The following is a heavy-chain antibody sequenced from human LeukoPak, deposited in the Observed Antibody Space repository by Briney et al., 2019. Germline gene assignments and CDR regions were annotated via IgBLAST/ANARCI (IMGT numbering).Heavy chain of an antibody. CDR1: GFTFSSYW. Sequence: GGSLRLSCAASGFTFSSYWMSWVRQAPGKGLEWVANIKQDGSEKYYVDSVKGRFTISRDNAKNSLYLPMNSLRDEATGVYYCARERPESSSGWYYGTYYYYGMDVWGQGTTVTVSS. CDR3: ARERPESSSGWYYGTYYYYGMDV. V-gene: IGHV3-7*01. D-gene: IGHD6-19*01. J-gene: IGHJ6*02. CDR2: IKQDGSEK.